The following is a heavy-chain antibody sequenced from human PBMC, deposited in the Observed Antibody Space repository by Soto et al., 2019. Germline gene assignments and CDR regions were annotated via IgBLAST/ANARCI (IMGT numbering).Heavy chain of an antibody. CDR3: ARGAHNYYDSSGFRWYFDY. D-gene: IGHD3-22*01. CDR1: GFTFSSYA. V-gene: IGHV3-30-3*01. CDR2: ISYDGSYK. Sequence: PGGSLRLSCAASGFTFSSYAMHWVRQAPGKGLEWVSVISYDGSYKYYTDSVKGRFTISRDNSKNTLYLQMNSLRAEDTAVYYCARGAHNYYDSSGFRWYFDYWGQGTLVTVSS. J-gene: IGHJ4*02.